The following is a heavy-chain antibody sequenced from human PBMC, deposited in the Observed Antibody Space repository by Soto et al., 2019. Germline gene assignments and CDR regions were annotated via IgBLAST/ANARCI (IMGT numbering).Heavy chain of an antibody. V-gene: IGHV1-8*01. CDR2: MNPNSGNT. CDR1: GYTFITYD. CDR3: ARVFVVPVVNDSYYYMDV. J-gene: IGHJ6*03. D-gene: IGHD3-22*01. Sequence: ASVKVSCKASGYTFITYDINWVRQAPGQGLEWMGWMNPNSGNTGYAQKFQGRVTMTRNTSISTAYMELSSLRSEDTAVYYCARVFVVPVVNDSYYYMDVWGKGTTVTVSS.